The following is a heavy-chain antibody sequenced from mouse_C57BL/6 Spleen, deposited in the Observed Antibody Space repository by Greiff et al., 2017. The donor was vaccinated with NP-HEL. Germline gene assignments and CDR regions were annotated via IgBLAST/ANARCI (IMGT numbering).Heavy chain of an antibody. D-gene: IGHD4-1*01. CDR2: INPNNGGT. Sequence: VQLQQSGPELVKPGASVKIPCKASGYTFTDYNMDWVKQSHGKSLEWIGDINPNNGGTIYNQKFKGKATLTVDKSSSTAYMELRSLTSEDTAVYYCARRDLTGRGYFDVWGTGTTVTVSS. CDR3: ARRDLTGRGYFDV. V-gene: IGHV1-18*01. J-gene: IGHJ1*03. CDR1: GYTFTDYN.